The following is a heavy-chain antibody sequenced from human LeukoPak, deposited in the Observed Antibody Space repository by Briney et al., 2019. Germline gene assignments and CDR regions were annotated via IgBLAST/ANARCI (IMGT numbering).Heavy chain of an antibody. J-gene: IGHJ4*02. D-gene: IGHD5-12*01. CDR3: ARENEATTYFDY. Sequence: SVKVSCKASGGTFSSYAISWVRQAPGQGLEWMGGIIPIFGTANYAQKFQGRVTITADKSTSTAYMELSSLRSEDTAVYYCARENEATTYFDYWGQGTLVTVSS. V-gene: IGHV1-69*06. CDR2: IIPIFGTA. CDR1: GGTFSSYA.